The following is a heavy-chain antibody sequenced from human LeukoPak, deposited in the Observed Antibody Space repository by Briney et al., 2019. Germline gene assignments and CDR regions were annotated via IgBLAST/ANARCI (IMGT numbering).Heavy chain of an antibody. V-gene: IGHV4-59*01. J-gene: IGHJ4*02. D-gene: IGHD3-3*01. CDR3: ARVLYYDFWSGYYRGEIFDY. Sequence: PSETLSLTCTVSGGSISSYYWSWIRQPPGKGLEWIGYIYDSGSTNYNPSLKSRVTISVDTSKNQFSLKLSSVSAADTAVYYCARVLYYDFWSGYYRGEIFDYWGQGTLVTVSS. CDR1: GGSISSYY. CDR2: IYDSGST.